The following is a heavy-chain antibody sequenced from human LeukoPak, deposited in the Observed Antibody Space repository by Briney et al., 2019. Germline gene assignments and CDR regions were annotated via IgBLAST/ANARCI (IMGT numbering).Heavy chain of an antibody. CDR3: ARAGLPYYYMDV. CDR2: INPNSGGT. Sequence: ASVKVSCKASGYTFTGYYMHWVRQAPGQVLEWMGWINPNSGGTNYAQKFQGRVTMTRDTSISTAYMELSRLRSDDTAVYYCARAGLPYYYMDVWGKGTTVTVSS. CDR1: GYTFTGYY. J-gene: IGHJ6*03. V-gene: IGHV1-2*02.